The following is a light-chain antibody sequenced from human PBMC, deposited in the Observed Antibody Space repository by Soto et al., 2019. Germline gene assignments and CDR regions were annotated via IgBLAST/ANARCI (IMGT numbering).Light chain of an antibody. V-gene: IGLV2-14*01. CDR2: EVS. CDR3: SSYTSSSTWL. Sequence: QSALTQPASVSGSPGQSITISCTGTSSDGGGYYYVSWYQQYPGKAPKLLIFEVSNRPSGISNRFSGSKSGYTASLTISGLQAEDEGDYYCSSYTSSSTWLFGGGTKLTVL. CDR1: SSDGGGYYY. J-gene: IGLJ3*02.